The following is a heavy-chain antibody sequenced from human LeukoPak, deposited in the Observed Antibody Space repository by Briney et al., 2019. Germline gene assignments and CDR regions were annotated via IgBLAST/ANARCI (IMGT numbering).Heavy chain of an antibody. Sequence: GGSLRLSCAASGFTFSSYSMNWVRQAPGKGREWVSSISSSSSYIYYADSVKGRFTISRDNAKNSLYLQMNSLRAEDTAVYYCAKGGFDWSGYYYYMDVWGKGTTVTVSS. J-gene: IGHJ6*03. D-gene: IGHD3-9*01. V-gene: IGHV3-21*01. CDR1: GFTFSSYS. CDR3: AKGGFDWSGYYYYMDV. CDR2: ISSSSSYI.